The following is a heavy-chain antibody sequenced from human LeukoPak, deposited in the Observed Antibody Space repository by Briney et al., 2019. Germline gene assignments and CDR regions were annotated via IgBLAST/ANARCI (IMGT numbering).Heavy chain of an antibody. CDR3: AREAGDNTYNV. V-gene: IGHV1-2*02. CDR1: GYTFTDFY. J-gene: IGHJ3*01. D-gene: IGHD3-16*01. CDR2: MNPKTGEA. Sequence: GASVKVSCKASGYTFTDFYMHWVRQAPGQGFGWLGWMNPKTGEARYGQNFQGRVTMTRDTSITTAYMELSSLRSDDTAVYYCAREAGDNTYNVWGQGTMVTVS.